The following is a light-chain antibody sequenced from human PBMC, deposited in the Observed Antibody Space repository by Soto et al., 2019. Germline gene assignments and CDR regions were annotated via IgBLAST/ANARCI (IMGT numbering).Light chain of an antibody. CDR1: SSDVGAYKF. CDR3: SSYTTSSTVL. Sequence: QSVLTQPASVSGSPGQSITISCTGTSSDVGAYKFVSWYQQHSGKAPKLMIYEVSNRPSGVSNRFSGSKSGNTASLTISGLQAEDEAHYYCSSYTTSSTVLFGGGTKLNVL. J-gene: IGLJ2*01. V-gene: IGLV2-14*01. CDR2: EVS.